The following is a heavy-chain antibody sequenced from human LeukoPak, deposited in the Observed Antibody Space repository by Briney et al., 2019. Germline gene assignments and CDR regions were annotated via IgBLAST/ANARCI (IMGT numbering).Heavy chain of an antibody. CDR1: GFTFSSYS. CDR3: ARAMVRGVIITADAFDI. CDR2: ISSSSSYI. Sequence: GGSLSLSCAASGFTFSSYSMNWVRQAPGKGLEWVSSISSSSSYIYYADSVKGRFTISRDNAKNSLYLQMNSLRAEDTAVYYCARAMVRGVIITADAFDIWGQGTMVTVSS. J-gene: IGHJ3*02. V-gene: IGHV3-21*01. D-gene: IGHD3-10*01.